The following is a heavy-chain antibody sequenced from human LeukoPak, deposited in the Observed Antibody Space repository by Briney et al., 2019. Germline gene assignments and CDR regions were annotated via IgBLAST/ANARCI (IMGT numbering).Heavy chain of an antibody. CDR2: MNPNSGNT. V-gene: IGHV1-8*03. D-gene: IGHD1-26*01. CDR1: GGTFSSYA. Sequence: VASVKVSCKASGGTFSSYAISWVRQAPGQGLEWMGWMNPNSGNTGYAQKFQGRVTITRNTSISTAYMELSSLRSEDTAVYYCARAIVGATGAFDPWGQGTLVTVSS. J-gene: IGHJ5*02. CDR3: ARAIVGATGAFDP.